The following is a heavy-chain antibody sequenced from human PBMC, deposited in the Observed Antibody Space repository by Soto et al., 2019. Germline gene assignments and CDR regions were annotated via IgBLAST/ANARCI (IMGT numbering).Heavy chain of an antibody. CDR1: GYSFTSYW. J-gene: IGHJ6*02. CDR3: ARFSGSGGDGYYYYGMDI. V-gene: IGHV5-51*01. D-gene: IGHD2-21*02. CDR2: IYPGDSDT. Sequence: GESLKISCKGSGYSFTSYWIGWVRQMPGKGLEWMGIIYPGDSDTRDSPSFQGQVTISADKSISTAYLQWSSLKASDTAMYYCARFSGSGGDGYYYYGMDIWGQGTTVTVSS.